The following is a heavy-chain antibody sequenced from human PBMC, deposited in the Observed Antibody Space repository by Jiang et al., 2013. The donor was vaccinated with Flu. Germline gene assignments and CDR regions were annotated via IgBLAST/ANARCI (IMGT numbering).Heavy chain of an antibody. CDR1: EYRFTNYW. J-gene: IGHJ4*02. Sequence: GAEVKKPGESLRISCKGSEYRFTNYWIGWVRQMPGKGLEWMGRIDPSDSYSNYSPSFQGHVTISVDKSISTAYLQWGSLKASDTAIYYCARLGSIDSSGYSQFDYWGQGTLVTVSS. V-gene: IGHV5-10-1*01. D-gene: IGHD3-22*01. CDR3: ARLGSIDSSGYSQFDY. CDR2: IDPSDSYS.